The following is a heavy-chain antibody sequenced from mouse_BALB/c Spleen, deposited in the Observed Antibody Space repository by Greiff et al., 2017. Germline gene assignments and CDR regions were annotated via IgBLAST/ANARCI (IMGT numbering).Heavy chain of an antibody. Sequence: DVKLQESGPGLVKPSQSLSLTCTVTGYSITSDYAWNWIRQFPGNKLEWMGYISYSGSTSYNPSLKSRISITRDTSKNQFFLQLNSVTTEDTATYYCAISDGYYSWFAYWGQGTLVTVSA. CDR1: GYSITSDYA. V-gene: IGHV3-2*02. J-gene: IGHJ3*01. CDR3: AISDGYYSWFAY. CDR2: ISYSGST. D-gene: IGHD2-3*01.